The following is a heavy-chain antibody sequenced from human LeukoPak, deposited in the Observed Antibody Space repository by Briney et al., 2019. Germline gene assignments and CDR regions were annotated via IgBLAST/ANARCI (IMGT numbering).Heavy chain of an antibody. V-gene: IGHV3-7*01. CDR1: GFTFRSYW. D-gene: IGHD5-12*01. Sequence: PGGSLRLSCAASGFTFRSYWMSWVRQAPGKGLEWVANINQAGSAQYYVDSVKGRFTISRDDAKNSLYVQMNSLGEEDTAVYYCARVGYSGWNLEYWGQGTLVTVSS. CDR3: ARVGYSGWNLEY. CDR2: INQAGSAQ. J-gene: IGHJ4*02.